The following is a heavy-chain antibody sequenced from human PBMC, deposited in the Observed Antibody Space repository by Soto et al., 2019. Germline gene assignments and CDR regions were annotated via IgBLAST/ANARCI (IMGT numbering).Heavy chain of an antibody. CDR1: GESISSGDHY. CDR3: ARDAGYCNSVSCYPYNMDV. Sequence: SETLSLTCTVSGESISSGDHYWSWVRQSPGEGLEWIGFIYYSGNTYYNPSLKSRVSMSVDTSNNQFSLKLNSVTAADTAVYYCARDAGYCNSVSCYPYNMDVWGPGPTVTV. V-gene: IGHV4-30-4*01. CDR2: IYYSGNT. J-gene: IGHJ6*02. D-gene: IGHD2-15*01.